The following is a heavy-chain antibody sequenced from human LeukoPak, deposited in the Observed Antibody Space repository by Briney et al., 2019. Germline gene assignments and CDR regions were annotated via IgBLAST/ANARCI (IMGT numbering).Heavy chain of an antibody. CDR3: AREAHTHSYGMDV. CDR1: GFTFSNFW. J-gene: IGHJ6*02. Sequence: GGSLRLSCVASGFTFSNFWMSWVRQAPGKGLEGVGNIKQDGSEKYYVDSVKGRFTISRDNAKNSLYLQMNSLRAEDTAVYYCAREAHTHSYGMDVWGQGTTATVSS. V-gene: IGHV3-7*04. CDR2: IKQDGSEK.